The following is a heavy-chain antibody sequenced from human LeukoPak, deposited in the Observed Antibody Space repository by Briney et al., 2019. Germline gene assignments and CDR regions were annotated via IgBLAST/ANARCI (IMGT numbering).Heavy chain of an antibody. V-gene: IGHV4-59*08. CDR1: GGSISSYY. Sequence: PSETLSLTCTISGGSISSYYWSWIRLSPGKGLEWIGYIYYSGSTNYNPSLKSRVTISVDTSKNQFSLKLSSVTAADTAVYYCAGVATIVVNYYYMDVWGKGTTVTVSS. CDR3: AGVATIVVNYYYMDV. CDR2: IYYSGST. J-gene: IGHJ6*03. D-gene: IGHD5-12*01.